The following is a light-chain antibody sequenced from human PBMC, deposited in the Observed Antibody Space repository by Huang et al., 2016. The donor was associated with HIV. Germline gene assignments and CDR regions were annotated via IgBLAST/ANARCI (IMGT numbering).Light chain of an antibody. V-gene: IGKV1-39*01. CDR1: QIITHS. Sequence: DIQLTQSPSSLSASVGDRVTISCRASQIITHSLNWYQQKPGKAPKLLIYGASSLQGGVPSRFSGSGSGTDFTLTINSLQPEDFATYYCQQSYITLTFGGGTKVEIK. J-gene: IGKJ4*01. CDR2: GAS. CDR3: QQSYITLT.